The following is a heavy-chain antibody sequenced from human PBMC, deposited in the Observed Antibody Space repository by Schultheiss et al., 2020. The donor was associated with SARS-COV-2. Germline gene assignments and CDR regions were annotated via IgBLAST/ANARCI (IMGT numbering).Heavy chain of an antibody. V-gene: IGHV3-30*02. D-gene: IGHD3-16*01. CDR2: IWYDGMNK. J-gene: IGHJ4*02. Sequence: GESLKISCAASGFTFSSYAMHWVRQAPGKGLEWEAVIWYDGMNKYYADSVKGRFTISRDNSKNTLYLQMNSLRAEDTAVYYCAKDDYVWGTLVSVDYWGQGTLVTVSS. CDR3: AKDDYVWGTLVSVDY. CDR1: GFTFSSYA.